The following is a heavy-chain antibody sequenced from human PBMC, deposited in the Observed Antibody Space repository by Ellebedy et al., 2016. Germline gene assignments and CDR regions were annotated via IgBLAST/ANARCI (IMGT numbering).Heavy chain of an antibody. CDR1: GFTFSSYS. J-gene: IGHJ4*02. Sequence: GESLKISCAASGFTFSSYSMNWVRQAPGKGLEWVSYISSSSSTIYYADSVKGRFTISRDNAKNSLYLQMNSLRAEDTAVYYWASLGWLRRSGWGQGTLVTVSS. V-gene: IGHV3-48*01. CDR2: ISSSSSTI. CDR3: ASLGWLRRSG. D-gene: IGHD5-12*01.